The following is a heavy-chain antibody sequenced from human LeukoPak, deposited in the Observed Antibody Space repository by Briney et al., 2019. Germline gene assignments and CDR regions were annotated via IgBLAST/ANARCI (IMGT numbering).Heavy chain of an antibody. CDR2: INPNSGGT. Sequence: ASVKVSCKASGYTFTGYYMHWVRQAPGRGLEWMGWINPNSGGTNYAQKFQGRVTMTRDTSTSTAYMELSRLRSDDTAVYYCARARTYCSGGSCYLLDPWGQGTLVTVSS. CDR1: GYTFTGYY. V-gene: IGHV1-2*02. CDR3: ARARTYCSGGSCYLLDP. D-gene: IGHD2-15*01. J-gene: IGHJ5*02.